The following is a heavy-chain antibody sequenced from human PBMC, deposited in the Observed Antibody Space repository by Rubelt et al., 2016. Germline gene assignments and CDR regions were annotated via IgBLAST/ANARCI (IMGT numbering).Heavy chain of an antibody. CDR1: GGSFSGYY. CDR2: INHSGST. Sequence: QVQLQQWGAGLLKPSETLSLTCAVYGGSFSGYYWSWIRQPPGKGLEWIGEINHSGSTNYNPSLKSRVTISVDTSKNQFSLILSSLTAADTAVYYCARGIRNGDLPRDAFEIWGQGTMVTVSS. V-gene: IGHV4-34*01. CDR3: ARGIRNGDLPRDAFEI. J-gene: IGHJ3*02. D-gene: IGHD4-17*01.